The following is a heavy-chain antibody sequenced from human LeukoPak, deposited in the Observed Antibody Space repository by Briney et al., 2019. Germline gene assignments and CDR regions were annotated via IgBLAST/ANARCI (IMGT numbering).Heavy chain of an antibody. Sequence: SETLSLTCTVSGGSISSGGYYWSWIRQHPGRGLEWIGYIYYSGSTYYNLSLKSRVTISVDTSKNQFSLKLSSVTAADTAVYYCAREWAYCSGGSCYGSGIWFDPWGQGTLVTVSS. V-gene: IGHV4-31*03. CDR1: GGSISSGGYY. CDR3: AREWAYCSGGSCYGSGIWFDP. CDR2: IYYSGST. J-gene: IGHJ5*02. D-gene: IGHD2-15*01.